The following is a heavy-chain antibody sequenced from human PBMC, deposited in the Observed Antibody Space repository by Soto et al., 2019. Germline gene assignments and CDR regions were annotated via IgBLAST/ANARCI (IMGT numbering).Heavy chain of an antibody. CDR2: VYPGDSDT. CDR1: GSTFTDHW. V-gene: IGHV5-51*01. Sequence: GESLKISCKVSGSTFTDHWIGWLRQMPGKGLEWMGIVYPGDSDTRYSPSFQGQVSISADKSINTAYLQWGRLKASDTAMYYCATLLVGPTNLQYWGQGSLVTSP. J-gene: IGHJ1*01. D-gene: IGHD1-26*01. CDR3: ATLLVGPTNLQY.